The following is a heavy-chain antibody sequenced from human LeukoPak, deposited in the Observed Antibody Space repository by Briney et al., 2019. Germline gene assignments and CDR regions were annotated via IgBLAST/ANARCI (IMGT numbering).Heavy chain of an antibody. Sequence: PSETLSLTCTVSGGSISSSSYYWGWVRQAPGKGLEWVSVIYSGGRTHYADSVKGRFTISRDNSKNTLYLQMNSLRAEDTAIYYCAKIPYYYDTSDPDYWGQGTLVTVSS. CDR1: GGSISSSSYY. D-gene: IGHD3-22*01. CDR2: IYSGGRT. V-gene: IGHV3-53*01. CDR3: AKIPYYYDTSDPDY. J-gene: IGHJ4*02.